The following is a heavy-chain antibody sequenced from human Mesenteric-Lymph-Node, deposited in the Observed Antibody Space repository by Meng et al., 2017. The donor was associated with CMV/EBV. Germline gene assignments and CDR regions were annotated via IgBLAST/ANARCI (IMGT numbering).Heavy chain of an antibody. Sequence: GGSLRLSCVASGISFKTYEMNWVRQAPGKGLEWISYISRSSYDIYYADSVKGRFTISRDNAKNSLYLQMNGLRAEDTAVYYCAPGTVFDPWGQGTQVTVSS. J-gene: IGHJ5*02. CDR1: GISFKTYE. D-gene: IGHD4-17*01. CDR2: ISRSSYDI. CDR3: APGTVFDP. V-gene: IGHV3-48*03.